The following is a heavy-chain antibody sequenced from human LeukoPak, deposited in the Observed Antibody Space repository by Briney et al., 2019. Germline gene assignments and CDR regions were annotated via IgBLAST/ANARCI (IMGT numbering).Heavy chain of an antibody. V-gene: IGHV3-7*01. CDR1: GFTFSSYW. J-gene: IGHJ6*02. CDR2: IKQDGSEK. D-gene: IGHD6-19*01. CDR3: ARKLREAVARERRYYYYGMDV. Sequence: GGSLRLSCAASGFTFSSYWMSWVRQAPGKGLEWVANIKQDGSEKYYVDSVKGRFTISRDNAKNSLYLQMNSLRAEDTAVYYCARKLREAVARERRYYYYGMDVWGQGTTVTVSS.